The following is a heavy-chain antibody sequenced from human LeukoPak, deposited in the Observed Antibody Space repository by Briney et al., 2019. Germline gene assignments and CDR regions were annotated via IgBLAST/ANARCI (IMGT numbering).Heavy chain of an antibody. CDR1: GYTFTGYY. V-gene: IGHV1-2*02. CDR3: AREGYYGDSSFDY. Sequence: ASVKVSCKASGYTFTGYYMHWVRQAPGQGLEWMGWINPNSGGTNYAQKFQGRVTMTRDTSISTAYMELSRLRSDDTAVYYCAREGYYGDSSFDYWGQGTLVTVSS. D-gene: IGHD4-17*01. CDR2: INPNSGGT. J-gene: IGHJ4*02.